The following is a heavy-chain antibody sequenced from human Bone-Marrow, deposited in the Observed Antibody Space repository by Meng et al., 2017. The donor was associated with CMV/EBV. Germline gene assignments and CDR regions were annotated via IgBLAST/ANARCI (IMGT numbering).Heavy chain of an antibody. CDR2: IYYSGST. CDR3: ARHGVDTDFDY. V-gene: IGHV4-39*01. Sequence: SETLSLTCTVSGGSISSSSYYWGWIRQPPGKGLEWIGSIYYSGSTYYNPSLKSRVTISVDTSKNQFSLKLSSVTAADTAVYYGARHGVDTDFDYWGQGTLVTVSS. CDR1: GGSISSSSYY. D-gene: IGHD5-18*01. J-gene: IGHJ4*02.